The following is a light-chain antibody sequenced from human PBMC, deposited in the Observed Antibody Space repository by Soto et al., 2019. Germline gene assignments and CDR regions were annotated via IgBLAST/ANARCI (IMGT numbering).Light chain of an antibody. Sequence: QAVVTQPPSVSGAPGQRVTISCTGSSSNIGAGYGVHWYQQLPGTAPKLLIYHNNQRPSGIPDRFSGSKSGTSASLDISGLQSDDEADYYCTAWDGSLDGRVFGGGTKVTVL. CDR1: SSNIGAGYG. CDR2: HNN. V-gene: IGLV1-40*01. CDR3: TAWDGSLDGRV. J-gene: IGLJ3*02.